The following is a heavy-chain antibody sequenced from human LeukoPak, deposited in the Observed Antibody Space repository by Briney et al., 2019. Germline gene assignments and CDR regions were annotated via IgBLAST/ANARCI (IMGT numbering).Heavy chain of an antibody. CDR2: IYYSGST. J-gene: IGHJ6*02. CDR3: ARRIQYYYYYGMDV. V-gene: IGHV4-39*07. D-gene: IGHD1-1*01. Sequence: PSETLSLTCTVSGGSISSSSYYWGWIRQPPGKGLEWIGSIYYSGSTNYNPSLKSRVTISVDTSKNQFSLKLSSVTAADTAVYYCARRIQYYYYYGMDVWGQGTTVTVSS. CDR1: GGSISSSSYY.